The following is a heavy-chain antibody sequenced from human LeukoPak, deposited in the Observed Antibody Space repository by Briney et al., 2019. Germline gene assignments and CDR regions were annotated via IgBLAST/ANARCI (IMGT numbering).Heavy chain of an antibody. CDR3: ARADYGSGNFDY. V-gene: IGHV4-34*01. D-gene: IGHD3-10*01. J-gene: IGHJ4*02. CDR1: GGSFSGYY. Sequence: PSETLSLTCAVYGGSFSGYYWSWMRQPPGKGLEWVGEINHSGSTNYNPSLKSRVTISVDTSKNQFSLKLSSVTAADTAVYYCARADYGSGNFDYWGQGTLVTVSS. CDR2: INHSGST.